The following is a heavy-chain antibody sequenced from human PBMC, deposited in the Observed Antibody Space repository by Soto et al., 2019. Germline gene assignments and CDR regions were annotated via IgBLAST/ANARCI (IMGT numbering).Heavy chain of an antibody. D-gene: IGHD6-13*01. V-gene: IGHV4-34*01. J-gene: IGHJ4*02. CDR2: INHSGST. CDR3: ARCRISSSCRY. Sequence: LSLTCAVYGGSFSGYYWSWIRQPPGKGLEWIGEINHSGSTNYNPSLKSRVTISVDTSKNQFPLKLSSVTAADTAVYYCARCRISSSCRYWGQGTLVTVSS. CDR1: GGSFSGYY.